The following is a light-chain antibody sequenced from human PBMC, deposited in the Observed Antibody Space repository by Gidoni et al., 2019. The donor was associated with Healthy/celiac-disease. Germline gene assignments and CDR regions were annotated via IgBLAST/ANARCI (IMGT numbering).Light chain of an antibody. J-gene: IGKJ4*01. Sequence: EIVMTQSPATLSVSPGERATITCRASQSVNSNLAWYQQKPGQAPRLLIYGASTKDTGIPARFSGSGSGTEFTLTISSLQSEDFAVYYCQQYNNWPPLTFGGGTKVEIK. CDR3: QQYNNWPPLT. CDR2: GAS. V-gene: IGKV3-15*01. CDR1: QSVNSN.